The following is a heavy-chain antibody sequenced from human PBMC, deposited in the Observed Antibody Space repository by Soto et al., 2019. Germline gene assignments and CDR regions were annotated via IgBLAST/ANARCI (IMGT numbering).Heavy chain of an antibody. J-gene: IGHJ5*01. CDR3: AGQNQWLDS. CDR2: TNYSSKWYN. V-gene: IGHV6-1*01. CDR1: GESVSSRSAA. D-gene: IGHD6-19*01. Sequence: SQILLLTRAISGESVSSRSAAWHWTGQSPTRGIEGLERTNYSSKWYNIYAISVKSRIIINPDTSWIRVTLQLNSVTPEDTTVYYFAGQNQWLDSWGHGTLVTVSS.